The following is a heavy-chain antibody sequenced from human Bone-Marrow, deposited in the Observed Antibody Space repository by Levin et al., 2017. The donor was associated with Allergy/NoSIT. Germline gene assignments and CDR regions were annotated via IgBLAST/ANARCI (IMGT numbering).Heavy chain of an antibody. J-gene: IGHJ6*02. CDR2: MYYSGNT. CDR3: ARDLVILGDTNYYYGMDV. Sequence: SETLSLTCTVSGGSISSYYWSWIRQPPGKGLEWIGCMYYSGNTKYNPSLKSRVTISLDTSKNQFSLKLSSVTAADTAVYYCARDLVILGDTNYYYGMDVWGQGTTVTVSS. V-gene: IGHV4-59*01. CDR1: GGSISSYY. D-gene: IGHD1-26*01.